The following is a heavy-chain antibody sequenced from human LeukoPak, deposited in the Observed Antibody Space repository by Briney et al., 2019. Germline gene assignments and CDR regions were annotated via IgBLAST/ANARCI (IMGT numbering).Heavy chain of an antibody. D-gene: IGHD6-19*01. CDR2: IRDNGASI. CDR1: GLTFSSYA. J-gene: IGHJ4*02. CDR3: SAGWFY. Sequence: PGGSLRLSCAASGLTFSSYAMSGVRQAAGKVLEWVSTIRDNGASIFHADSVKGRFTISRDNSRNTVFLQVNSLRAEDAAVYYCSAGWFYWGQGILVTVSS. V-gene: IGHV3-23*01.